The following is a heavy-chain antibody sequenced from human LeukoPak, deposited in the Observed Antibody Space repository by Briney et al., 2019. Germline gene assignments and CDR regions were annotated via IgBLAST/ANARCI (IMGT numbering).Heavy chain of an antibody. CDR2: IKSKTDGGTT. J-gene: IGHJ6*03. CDR3: TTDPHSSGGSYPHYYYYYYMDV. V-gene: IGHV3-15*01. CDR1: GFTFSNAW. Sequence: GGSLRLSCAASGFTFSNAWMSWVRQAPGKGLEWVGRIKSKTDGGTTDYAAPVKGRFTISRDDSKNTLYLQMNSLKTEDTAVYYCTTDPHSSGGSYPHYYYYYYMDVWGKGTTVTVSS. D-gene: IGHD1-26*01.